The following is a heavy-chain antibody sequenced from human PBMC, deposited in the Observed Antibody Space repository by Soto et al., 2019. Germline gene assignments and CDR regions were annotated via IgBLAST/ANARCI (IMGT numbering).Heavy chain of an antibody. J-gene: IGHJ5*02. D-gene: IGHD2-21*02. CDR3: ATDPFGGGDREWFDP. V-gene: IGHV3-21*01. CDR2: ISGSSSSI. CDR1: GFTFSRSA. Sequence: EVQLVESGGGLVKPGGSLRLSCAASGFTFSRSAMNWVRQAPGKGLEWVSSISGSSSSIDYADSVKGRFTISRDNAKNLLYLQMNSLRVEDTAVYYCATDPFGGGDREWFDPWGQGTLVTVSS.